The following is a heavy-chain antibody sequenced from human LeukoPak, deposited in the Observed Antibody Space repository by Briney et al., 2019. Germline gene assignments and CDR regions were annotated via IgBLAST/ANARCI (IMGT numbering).Heavy chain of an antibody. D-gene: IGHD1-26*01. CDR2: INPGNGNT. CDR1: RYTFSNHA. V-gene: IGHV1-3*01. J-gene: IGHJ5*02. Sequence: ASVKVSCKASRYTFSNHAMHWVRQAPGQRLEWMGWINPGNGNTKYSQKFQGRVTVTRDTSASTAYMELSSLTSEDTAVYYCAREVGSVSGDNWFDPWGQGTLVTVSS. CDR3: AREVGSVSGDNWFDP.